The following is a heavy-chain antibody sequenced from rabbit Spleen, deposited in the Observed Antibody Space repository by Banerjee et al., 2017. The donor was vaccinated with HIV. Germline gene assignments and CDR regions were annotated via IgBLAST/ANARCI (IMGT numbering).Heavy chain of an antibody. CDR3: ARGYAGDVDDGYSTYFNL. Sequence: QSLEESGGGLVQPEGSLTLTCTASGFSFSSSDYMCWVRQAPGKGLEWIACIYAGSSGSTYYASWAKGRFTISKTSSTTVTLQMTSLTAADTATYFCARGYAGDVDDGYSTYFNLWGPGTLVTVS. V-gene: IGHV1S40*01. D-gene: IGHD7-1*01. CDR1: GFSFSSSDY. CDR2: IYAGSSGST. J-gene: IGHJ4*01.